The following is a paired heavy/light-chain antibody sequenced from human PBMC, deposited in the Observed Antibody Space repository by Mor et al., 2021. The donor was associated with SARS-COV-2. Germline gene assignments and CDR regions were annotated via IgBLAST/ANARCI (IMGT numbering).Light chain of an antibody. V-gene: IGLV2-23*01. CDR3: CSYAGDKDVV. Sequence: QSALTQPASVSGSPGQSITISCTGTSSDIGSYYLVSWYQQHPGKVPKLIIYSGSKRPPGVSNRFSGSKSGDTASLTISGLQAEDEADYYCCSYAGDKDVVFGGGTKLTVL. J-gene: IGLJ2*01. CDR2: SGS. CDR1: SSDIGSYYL.
Heavy chain of an antibody. Sequence: EVQLVQSGAEVKKPGESLKISCKGSGYDFYGFWIGWVRQMPGKGLEWMGLIFPDDSETRYSPSFQGQVTISADMSINTAYLQWSSLRASDTAMYYCARLSGYFHKGDVYFDLWGQGALVTVSS. CDR2: IFPDDSET. J-gene: IGHJ4*02. CDR1: GYDFYGFW. V-gene: IGHV5-51*01. CDR3: ARLSGYFHKGDVYFDL. D-gene: IGHD3-3*01.